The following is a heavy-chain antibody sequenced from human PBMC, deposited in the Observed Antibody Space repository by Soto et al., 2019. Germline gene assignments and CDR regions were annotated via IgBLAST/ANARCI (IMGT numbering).Heavy chain of an antibody. Sequence: PSETLSLTCTVSGGSISSYYWSWIRQPPGKGLEWIGYIYYTGLSNSNPSLNSRVTMSVDTSKNQFSLKLSSVTAADTAVYYCASHSSHWPFWGQGTLVTVSS. CDR1: GGSISSYY. CDR2: IYYTGLS. J-gene: IGHJ4*02. V-gene: IGHV4-59*01. D-gene: IGHD6-13*01. CDR3: ASHSSHWPF.